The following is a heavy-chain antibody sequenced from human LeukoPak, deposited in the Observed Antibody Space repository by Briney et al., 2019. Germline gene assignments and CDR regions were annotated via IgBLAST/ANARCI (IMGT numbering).Heavy chain of an antibody. CDR3: TRGGLVYGDYGGFFDY. CDR1: GFTFGDYA. D-gene: IGHD4-17*01. CDR2: IRSKAYGGTT. V-gene: IGHV3-49*04. Sequence: PGRSLRLSCTASGFTFGDYAMSWVRQAPGKGLEWVGFIRSKAYGGTTEYAASVKGRFTISRDDSKSIAYLQMNSLKTEDTAVYYCTRGGLVYGDYGGFFDYWGQGTLVTVSS. J-gene: IGHJ4*02.